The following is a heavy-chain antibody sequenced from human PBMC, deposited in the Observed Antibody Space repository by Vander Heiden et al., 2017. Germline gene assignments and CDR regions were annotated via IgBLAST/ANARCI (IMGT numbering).Heavy chain of an antibody. V-gene: IGHV3-23*01. D-gene: IGHD3-22*01. Sequence: EVQLLESGGGLVQPGGSLRLSCAASGFTFSSYAMSWVRQAPGKGLEWVSAISGSGGSTYYPDSVKGRFTISRDNSKNTLYLQMNSLRAEDTAVYYCAKANLCGYYLTTFDYWGQGTLVTVSS. CDR1: GFTFSSYA. CDR3: AKANLCGYYLTTFDY. CDR2: ISGSGGST. J-gene: IGHJ4*02.